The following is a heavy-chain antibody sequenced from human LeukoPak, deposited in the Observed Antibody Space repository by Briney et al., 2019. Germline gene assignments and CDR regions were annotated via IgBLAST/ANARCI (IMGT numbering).Heavy chain of an antibody. V-gene: IGHV1-69*04. CDR2: IIPILGIA. CDR1: GGTFSSYA. CDR3: ARGDSGNYFDY. J-gene: IGHJ4*02. Sequence: ASVKVSCKASGGTFSSYAISWVRQAPGQGLEWMGRIIPILGIANYAQKFQGRVTITAGKSTSTAYMELSSLRSEDTAVYYCARGDSGNYFDYWGQGTLVTVSS. D-gene: IGHD3-10*01.